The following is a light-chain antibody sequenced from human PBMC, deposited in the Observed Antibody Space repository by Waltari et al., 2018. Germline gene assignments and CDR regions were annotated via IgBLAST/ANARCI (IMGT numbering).Light chain of an antibody. J-gene: IGLJ2*01. CDR3: SSYTSSDTPV. Sequence: QSALTQPASVSGSPGQSITISCAGTSSDVGAYNYVSWHQQHPGKAPKLMIYEVSNRPSGISNRFSGSKSGNTASLTISGLQAEDEADYYCSSYTSSDTPVFGGGTKLTVL. V-gene: IGLV2-14*01. CDR1: SSDVGAYNY. CDR2: EVS.